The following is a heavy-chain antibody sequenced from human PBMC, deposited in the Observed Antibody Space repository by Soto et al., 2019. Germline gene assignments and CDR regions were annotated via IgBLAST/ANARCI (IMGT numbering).Heavy chain of an antibody. V-gene: IGHV4-61*08. CDR2: VHYIGVT. D-gene: IGHD2-2*03. CDR1: GASVGSRAHH. Sequence: QVQLQESGPGLLRPSETLSLTCAVSGASVGSRAHHWSWIRQTPGKGLEWIAYVHYIGVTKSNPSLQRRVTVSMDRARNLISLWVSSVTAMATAIYYCGVGYYQTADYHKIDWGQGTLVTVSS. J-gene: IGHJ4*02. CDR3: GVGYYQTADYHKID.